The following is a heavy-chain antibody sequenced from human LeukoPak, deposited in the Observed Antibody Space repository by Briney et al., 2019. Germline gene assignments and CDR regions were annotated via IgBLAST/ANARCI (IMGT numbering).Heavy chain of an antibody. J-gene: IGHJ4*02. CDR2: IYYSGST. Sequence: SETLSLTCTVSGGSISSYYWSWIRQPPGKGLEWIGYIYYSGSTNYNPSLKSRVTISVDTSKNQFSLKLSSVTAADTAVYYCARGGGYSSSVDYWGQGTLVTVSS. D-gene: IGHD6-13*01. CDR3: ARGGGYSSSVDY. CDR1: GGSISSYY. V-gene: IGHV4-59*01.